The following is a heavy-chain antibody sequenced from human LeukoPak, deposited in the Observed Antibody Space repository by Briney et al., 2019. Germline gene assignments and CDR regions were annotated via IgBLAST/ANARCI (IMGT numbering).Heavy chain of an antibody. CDR1: GYTFTSYY. V-gene: IGHV1-46*01. J-gene: IGHJ6*03. CDR2: INPSGGST. D-gene: IGHD2-2*01. Sequence: GASVKVSCKASGYTFTSYYMHWVRQAPGQGLEWMGIINPSGGSTSYAQKFQGRVTMTRDTSTSTVYMELSSLRSEDTAVYYCARRGYCSSTSCFKYYYYYYMDVWGKGTTVTVSS. CDR3: ARRGYCSSTSCFKYYYYYYMDV.